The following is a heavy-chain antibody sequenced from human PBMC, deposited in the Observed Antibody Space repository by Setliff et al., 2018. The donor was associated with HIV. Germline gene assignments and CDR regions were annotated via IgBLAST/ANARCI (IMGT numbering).Heavy chain of an antibody. CDR1: GGSISSGSYF. CDR2: IYSSGIT. Sequence: SETLSLTCTVSGGSISSGSYFWNWIRQPAGKGLEWIGRIYSSGITNYNPSLESRLTISLDTSKNQFSLKLRSVTAADTAIYYCAGDMTYYYDTSGSLGWFDPWGQGTLVTVSS. V-gene: IGHV4-61*02. J-gene: IGHJ5*02. CDR3: AGDMTYYYDTSGSLGWFDP. D-gene: IGHD3-22*01.